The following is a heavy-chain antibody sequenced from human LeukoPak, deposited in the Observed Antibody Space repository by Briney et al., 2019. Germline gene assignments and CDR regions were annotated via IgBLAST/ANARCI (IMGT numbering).Heavy chain of an antibody. CDR1: GFTFSSYS. V-gene: IGHV3-21*01. Sequence: GGSLRLSCAASGFTFSSYSMNWVRQAPGKGLEWVSSISSSSSYIYYADSVKGRFTISRDNAKNSLYLQMNSLRAEDTAVYYCARDGMYYDFWSGEGSFDYWGQGTLVTVSS. CDR3: ARDGMYYDFWSGEGSFDY. CDR2: ISSSSSYI. D-gene: IGHD3-3*01. J-gene: IGHJ4*02.